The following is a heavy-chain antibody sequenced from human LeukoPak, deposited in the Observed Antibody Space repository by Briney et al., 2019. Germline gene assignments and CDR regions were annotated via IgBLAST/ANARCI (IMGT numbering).Heavy chain of an antibody. V-gene: IGHV4-38-2*02. J-gene: IGHJ5*02. D-gene: IGHD5-18*01. CDR3: ARDHRGYSYGYAANWFDP. CDR1: GYSLSSGYY. CDR2: IYHSGST. Sequence: SETLSLTCTVSGYSLSSGYYWGWIRQPPGKGLEWIGSIYHSGSTYYNPSLKSRVTISVDTSKNQFSLKLSSVTAADTAVYYCARDHRGYSYGYAANWFDPWGQGTLVTVSS.